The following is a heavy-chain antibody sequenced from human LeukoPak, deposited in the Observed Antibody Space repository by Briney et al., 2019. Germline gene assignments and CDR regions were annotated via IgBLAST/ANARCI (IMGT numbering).Heavy chain of an antibody. CDR2: IYTSGST. V-gene: IGHV4-4*07. D-gene: IGHD2-2*03. CDR1: GGSISSYY. Sequence: SETLSLTCTVSGGSISSYYWSWIRQPAGKGLEWIGRIYTSGSTNYNPSLKSRVTMSVDTSRNQFSLKLSSVTAADTAVYYCARDVGYCSSRQKPTAPYYYYMDVWGKGTTVTVSS. J-gene: IGHJ6*03. CDR3: ARDVGYCSSRQKPTAPYYYYMDV.